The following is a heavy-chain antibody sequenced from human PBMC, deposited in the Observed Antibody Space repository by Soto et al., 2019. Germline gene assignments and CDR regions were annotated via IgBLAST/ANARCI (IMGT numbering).Heavy chain of an antibody. D-gene: IGHD3-22*01. V-gene: IGHV6-1*01. CDR1: GDSVSSNSAA. CDR3: ARDQGEHDSSGYYYFGFDY. CDR2: TYYRSKWYN. J-gene: IGHJ4*02. Sequence: SQTLSLTCAISGDSVSSNSAAWNWIRQSPSRGLEWLGRTYYRSKWYNDYAVSVKSRITINPDTSKNQFSLQLNSVTPEDTAVYYCARDQGEHDSSGYYYFGFDYWGQGTLVTVSS.